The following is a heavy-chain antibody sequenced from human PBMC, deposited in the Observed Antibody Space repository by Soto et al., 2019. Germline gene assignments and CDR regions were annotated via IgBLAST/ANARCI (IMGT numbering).Heavy chain of an antibody. J-gene: IGHJ4*02. CDR2: IYYSGST. Sequence: PSETLSLTCTVSGGSISSYYWSWIRQPPGKGLEWIGYIYYSGSTNYNPSLKSRVTISVDTSKNQFSLKLSSVTAADTAVYYCARVGILTGHDEYWGQGTLVTVSS. V-gene: IGHV4-59*01. D-gene: IGHD3-9*01. CDR3: ARVGILTGHDEY. CDR1: GGSISSYY.